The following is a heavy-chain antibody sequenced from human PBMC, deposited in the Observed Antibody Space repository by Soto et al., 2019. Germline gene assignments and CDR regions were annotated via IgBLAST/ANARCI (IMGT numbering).Heavy chain of an antibody. J-gene: IGHJ3*02. CDR2: IIPILDIA. CDR3: ARGVNGVGSESAFDI. Sequence: QVQLVQSGAEVKKPGSSVKVSCQVSGGTFSTYGITWVRQAPGQRLEWMGRIIPILDIADYAQKFQGRVTITADRSTNSAYMELSSLRSEDKAVYYCARGVNGVGSESAFDIWGQGTMVTVSS. V-gene: IGHV1-69*04. CDR1: GGTFSTYG. D-gene: IGHD2-8*01.